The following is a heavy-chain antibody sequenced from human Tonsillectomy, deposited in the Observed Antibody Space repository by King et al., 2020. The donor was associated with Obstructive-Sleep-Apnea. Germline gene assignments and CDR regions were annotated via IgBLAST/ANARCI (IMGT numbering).Heavy chain of an antibody. CDR2: MYWDCDN. D-gene: IGHD6-13*01. CDR1: GFSLSTAGVA. J-gene: IGHJ4*02. CDR3: ARSEAASVTGTGGFDY. V-gene: IGHV2-5*02. Sequence: TLKESGPTLVKPTQNLTLTCTFSGFSLSTAGVAVGLVLQPPGKSLEWRAIMYWDCDNYYISPLKGRRTITKDTPTNQVVLTMTNMDPVDTGTYHCARSEAASVTGTGGFDYWGQGTLVTVSS.